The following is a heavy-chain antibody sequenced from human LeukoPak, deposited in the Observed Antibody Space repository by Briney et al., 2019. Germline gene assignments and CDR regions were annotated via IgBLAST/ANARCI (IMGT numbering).Heavy chain of an antibody. Sequence: GGSLRLFCAASGFTFSGSAMHWDRQASGKGLEWVGRIRSKANSYATAYAASVKGRFTISRDDSKNTAYLQMNSLKTEDTAVYYCTSSGYEGYYYYYYGMDVWGQGTTVTVSS. CDR3: TSSGYEGYYYYYYGMDV. J-gene: IGHJ6*02. D-gene: IGHD5-12*01. CDR2: IRSKANSYAT. V-gene: IGHV3-73*01. CDR1: GFTFSGSA.